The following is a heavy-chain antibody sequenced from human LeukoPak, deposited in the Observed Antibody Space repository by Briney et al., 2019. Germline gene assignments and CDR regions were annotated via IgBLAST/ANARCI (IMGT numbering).Heavy chain of an antibody. CDR2: IYTSGST. V-gene: IGHV4-61*02. CDR1: GGSISSSSYY. D-gene: IGHD3-3*01. J-gene: IGHJ4*02. CDR3: ARVAESYDFWSGPLDY. Sequence: SETLSLTCTVSGGSISSSSYYWSWIRQPAGKGLEWIGRIYTSGSTNYNPSLKSRVTISVDTSKNQFSLKLSSVTAADTAVYYCARVAESYDFWSGPLDYWGQGTLVTVSS.